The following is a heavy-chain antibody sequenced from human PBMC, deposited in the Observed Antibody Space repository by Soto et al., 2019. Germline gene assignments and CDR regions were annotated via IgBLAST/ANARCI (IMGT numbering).Heavy chain of an antibody. CDR2: ISSGGNYT. CDR1: RFVGRSFG. J-gene: IGHJ1*01. V-gene: IGHV3-11*06. CDR3: ARDLNINIWPECSQH. D-gene: IGHD3-3*02. Sequence: GRFRTICVPAPRFVGRSFGLSLDIKGPGKGLEWISYISSGGNYTDYAESVKGRFTISRDNTQNSLYLHMNSLTVEDTAVYYCARDLNINIWPECSQHWGQGTVVTVSS.